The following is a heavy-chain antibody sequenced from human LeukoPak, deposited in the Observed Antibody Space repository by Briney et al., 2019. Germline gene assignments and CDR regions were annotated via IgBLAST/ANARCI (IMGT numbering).Heavy chain of an antibody. D-gene: IGHD3/OR15-3a*01. CDR2: IYYTGST. CDR1: GGSIKSYY. CDR3: ARYEEFSTGYLASSPRHYFDH. V-gene: IGHV4-59*01. Sequence: SETLSLTCTVSGGSIKSYYWSWIRQPPGKGLECIGHIYYTGSTYYKPSLESRVTISVDMAKNQISLKLSSVTAADTAAYYCARYEEFSTGYLASSPRHYFDHWGQGTLVTVSS. J-gene: IGHJ4*02.